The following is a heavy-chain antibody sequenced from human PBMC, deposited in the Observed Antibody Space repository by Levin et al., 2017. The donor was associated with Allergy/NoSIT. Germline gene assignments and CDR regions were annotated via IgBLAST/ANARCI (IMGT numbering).Heavy chain of an antibody. CDR1: GFTFRSYA. D-gene: IGHD5-12*01. Sequence: GGSLRLSCAGSGFTFRSYAMNWVRQAPGKGLEWVSTILDSGDTTYYADSVKGRFTISRDNSKHTLFLQMNSLRADDTAVYYCTKQNGYSYGRYFQHWGQGTLVTVSS. CDR2: ILDSGDTT. J-gene: IGHJ1*01. V-gene: IGHV3-23*01. CDR3: TKQNGYSYGRYFQH.